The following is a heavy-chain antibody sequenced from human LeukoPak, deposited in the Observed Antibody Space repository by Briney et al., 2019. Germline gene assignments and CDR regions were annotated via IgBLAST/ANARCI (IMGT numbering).Heavy chain of an antibody. CDR3: AKEMAATNAFDY. Sequence: GGSLRLSCAASGFTFGTYAMSWVRQAPGKGLEWVSGISGSGGSTYYADSVKGRFTISRDNSKNTLHLHMNSLRAEDTAVYYCAKEMAATNAFDYWGQGTLVTVSS. CDR2: ISGSGGST. J-gene: IGHJ4*02. CDR1: GFTFGTYA. V-gene: IGHV3-23*01. D-gene: IGHD5-24*01.